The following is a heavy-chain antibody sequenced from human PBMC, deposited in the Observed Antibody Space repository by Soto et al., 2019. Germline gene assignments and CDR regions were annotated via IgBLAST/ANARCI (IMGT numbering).Heavy chain of an antibody. CDR3: ARTRMIESWIDY. D-gene: IGHD2-21*01. CDR1: GDSISTYY. V-gene: IGHV4-59*01. CDR2: VYYSGST. Sequence: SETLSLTCDVSGDSISTYYWSWIRQPPGKGLERIGYVYYSGSTLYNPSLESRVTMSIDMSKKQVSLKLTSVIAADTAVYYCARTRMIESWIDYWGHGTLVTVSS. J-gene: IGHJ4*01.